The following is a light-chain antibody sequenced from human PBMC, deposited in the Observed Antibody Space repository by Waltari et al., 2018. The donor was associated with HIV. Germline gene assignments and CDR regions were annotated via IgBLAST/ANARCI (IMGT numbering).Light chain of an antibody. Sequence: QSALTQPASVSGSPGQSITVSCTGPSSDIGAYDFVSWYQQTPGPAPNLVIYEVSNRPSGIAYRFSGSKSGNTASLTISGLQTEDEADYYCSSFTTSNSLLFGGGTKVTVL. V-gene: IGLV2-14*01. CDR2: EVS. J-gene: IGLJ2*01. CDR3: SSFTTSNSLL. CDR1: SSDIGAYDF.